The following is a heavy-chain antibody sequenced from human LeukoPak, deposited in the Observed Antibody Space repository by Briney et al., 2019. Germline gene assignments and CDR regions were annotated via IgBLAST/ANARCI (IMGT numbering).Heavy chain of an antibody. CDR2: IYSGGTT. V-gene: IGHV3-53*01. J-gene: IGHJ6*02. Sequence: PGGSLRLSCAASGFSVSTNCLNWVRQAPGKGLEWVSVIYSGGTTYYAEPVKGRFTISRDNSKNMLYLQMNSLRADDTAVYYCARGVRNYYYAMDVWGQGTTVTVSS. CDR3: ARGVRNYYYAMDV. D-gene: IGHD4-17*01. CDR1: GFSVSTNC.